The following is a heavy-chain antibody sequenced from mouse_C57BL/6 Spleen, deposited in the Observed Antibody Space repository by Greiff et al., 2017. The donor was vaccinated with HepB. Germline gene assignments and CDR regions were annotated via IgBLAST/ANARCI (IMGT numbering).Heavy chain of an antibody. CDR3: ARYSNYGWFAY. V-gene: IGHV1-18*01. Sequence: LKVCGPELVKPGASVKIPCKASGYTFTDYNMDWVKQSHGKSLEWIGDINPNNGGTIYNQKFKGKATLTVDKSSSTAYMELRSLTSEDTAVYYCARYSNYGWFAYWGQGTLVTVSA. J-gene: IGHJ3*01. D-gene: IGHD2-5*01. CDR2: INPNNGGT. CDR1: GYTFTDYN.